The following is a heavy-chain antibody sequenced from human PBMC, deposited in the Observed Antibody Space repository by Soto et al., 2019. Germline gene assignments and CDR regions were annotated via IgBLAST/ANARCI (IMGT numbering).Heavy chain of an antibody. Sequence: GGSLRLSCEASGFSFSNFGMHWVRQAPGKGLEWVSTISGSGGSTYYADSVKGRFTISRDNSKNTLYLQMNSLRAEDTAVYYCAKDQGSSWYEIDYWGQGTLVTVSS. V-gene: IGHV3-23*01. CDR3: AKDQGSSWYEIDY. J-gene: IGHJ4*02. D-gene: IGHD6-13*01. CDR1: GFSFSNFG. CDR2: ISGSGGST.